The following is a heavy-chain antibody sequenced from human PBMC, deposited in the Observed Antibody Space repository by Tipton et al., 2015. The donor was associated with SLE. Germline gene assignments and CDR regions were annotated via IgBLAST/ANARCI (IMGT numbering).Heavy chain of an antibody. V-gene: IGHV4-59*12. CDR3: AGEAYFDY. J-gene: IGHJ4*02. CDR1: GGSFSGYY. CDR2: IYYSGST. Sequence: TLSLTCAVYGGSFSGYYWSWIRQPPGKGLEWIGYIYYSGSTNYNPSLKSRVTISVDTSKNQFSLKLSSVTAADTAVYYCAGEAYFDYWGQGTLVTVSS.